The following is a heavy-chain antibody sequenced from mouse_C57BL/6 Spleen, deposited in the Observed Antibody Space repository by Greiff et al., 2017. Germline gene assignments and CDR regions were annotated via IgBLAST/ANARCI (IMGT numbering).Heavy chain of an antibody. V-gene: IGHV5-17*01. J-gene: IGHJ3*01. CDR3: ARDANYYGSSYGFAY. CDR1: GFTFSDYG. Sequence: DVMLVESGGGLVKPGGSLKLSCAASGFTFSDYGMHWVRQAPEKGLEWVAYISSGSSTIYYADIVKGRFTISRDNAKNTLFLQMTSLRSEDTAMYYCARDANYYGSSYGFAYWGQGTLVTVSA. D-gene: IGHD1-1*01. CDR2: ISSGSSTI.